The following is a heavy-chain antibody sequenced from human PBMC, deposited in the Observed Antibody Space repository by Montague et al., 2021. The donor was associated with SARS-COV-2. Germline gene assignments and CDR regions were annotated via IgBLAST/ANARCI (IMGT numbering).Heavy chain of an antibody. Sequence: SLRLSCEASGFTFSTYWMTWVRQAPGKGLEWVANIKQDGSAQYYVYSXRVLFTVSRDNAKKSLFLQMNSLRAENTAVYFCARDPVEQQQLVHSLDYWGQGTLVIVSS. CDR2: IKQDGSAQ. D-gene: IGHD6-13*01. J-gene: IGHJ4*02. CDR3: ARDPVEQQQLVHSLDY. CDR1: GFTFSTYW. V-gene: IGHV3-7*01.